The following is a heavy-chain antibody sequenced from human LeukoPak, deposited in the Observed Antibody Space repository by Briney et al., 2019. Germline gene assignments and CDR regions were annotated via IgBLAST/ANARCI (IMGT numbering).Heavy chain of an antibody. CDR2: IGGNGGRT. CDR1: GFTFDDYG. CDR3: VKDRFATVTPQDFDY. Sequence: GGSLRLSCAASGFTFDDYGMSWVRQAPGKGLQWVASIGGNGGRTHYADSVKGRFTISRDNSKNTLYLQMNSLRAEDTALYYCVKDRFATVTPQDFDYWGQGTLVTVSS. V-gene: IGHV3-23*01. J-gene: IGHJ4*02. D-gene: IGHD4-11*01.